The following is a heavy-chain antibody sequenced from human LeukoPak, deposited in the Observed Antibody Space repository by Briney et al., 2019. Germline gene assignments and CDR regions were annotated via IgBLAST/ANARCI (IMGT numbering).Heavy chain of an antibody. Sequence: GGSLRLSCAASGFTFSSYGMHWVRQAPGKGLEWVAFIRYDGSSEYYAGSVKGRFSISRGNSKNMLYLQMNSLRVEDTAVYSCAKDPPRVAALFFKEDYWGQGTLVTVSS. CDR3: AKDPPRVAALFFKEDY. J-gene: IGHJ4*02. CDR2: IRYDGSSE. V-gene: IGHV3-30*02. D-gene: IGHD3-3*01. CDR1: GFTFSSYG.